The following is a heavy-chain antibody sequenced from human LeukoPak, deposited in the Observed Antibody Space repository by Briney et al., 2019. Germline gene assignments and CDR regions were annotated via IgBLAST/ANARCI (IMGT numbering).Heavy chain of an antibody. CDR3: AKAPFGDSNSCLFDY. D-gene: IGHD2-21*01. Sequence: GGSLRLSCAASGFTFDDYAMHWVRQAPGKGLEWVSGISWNSGSIGYADSVKGRFTISRDNAKNSLYLQMNSRRAEDTALYYCAKAPFGDSNSCLFDYWGQGTLVTVSS. V-gene: IGHV3-9*01. J-gene: IGHJ4*02. CDR2: ISWNSGSI. CDR1: GFTFDDYA.